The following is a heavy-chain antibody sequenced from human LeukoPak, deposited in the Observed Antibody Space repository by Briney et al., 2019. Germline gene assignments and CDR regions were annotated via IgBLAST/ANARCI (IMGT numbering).Heavy chain of an antibody. CDR3: AATVTTTYYFDY. CDR2: INPSGGST. CDR1: GYTFTSYY. Sequence: ASVKVSCKAPGYTFTSYYMHWVRQAPGQGLEWMGIINPSGGSTSYAQKFQGRVTMTRDTSTSTVYMELSSLRSEDTAVYYCAATVTTTYYFDYWGQGTLVTVSS. J-gene: IGHJ4*02. V-gene: IGHV1-46*01. D-gene: IGHD4-17*01.